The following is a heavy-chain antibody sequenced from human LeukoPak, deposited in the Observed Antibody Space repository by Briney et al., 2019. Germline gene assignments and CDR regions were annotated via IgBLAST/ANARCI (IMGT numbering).Heavy chain of an antibody. V-gene: IGHV4-34*01. CDR3: ARTGRYCSSTSCYYFDY. J-gene: IGHJ4*02. CDR1: GASFSGYY. D-gene: IGHD2-2*01. CDR2: INHSGST. Sequence: SETLSLTCAVYGASFSGYYWSWVRQPPGKGLEWLGEINHSGSTNYNPSLKSRVTISVDTSKNQFSLKLSSVTAADTAVYYCARTGRYCSSTSCYYFDYWGQGTLVTVSS.